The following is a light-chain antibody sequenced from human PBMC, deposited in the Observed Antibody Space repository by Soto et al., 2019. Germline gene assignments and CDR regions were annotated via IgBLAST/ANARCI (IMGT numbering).Light chain of an antibody. CDR2: DVS. CDR3: SSYTSSSSTRA. J-gene: IGLJ2*01. Sequence: QSALTQPASVSGSPGQSITISCTGTSSDGGGYNYVSWYQQHPGKVPKLIIYDVSNRPSGVSNRFSGSKSDNTASLTISGLQAEDEADYYCSSYTSSSSTRAFGGGTKLTVL. V-gene: IGLV2-14*01. CDR1: SSDGGGYNY.